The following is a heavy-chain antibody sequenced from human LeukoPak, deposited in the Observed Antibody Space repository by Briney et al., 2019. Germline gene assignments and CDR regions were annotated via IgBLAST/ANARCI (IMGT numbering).Heavy chain of an antibody. D-gene: IGHD3-22*01. CDR2: MNPNSGNT. V-gene: IGHV1-8*03. CDR3: ARTRSGYYPMDL. Sequence: ASVKVSCKASGYTFTSYDINWVRQATGQGLEWMGWMNPNSGNTGYAQKFQGRVTITRNTSISTAYMELSSLRSEDTAVYYCARTRSGYYPMDLWGQGTLVTVSS. J-gene: IGHJ5*02. CDR1: GYTFTSYD.